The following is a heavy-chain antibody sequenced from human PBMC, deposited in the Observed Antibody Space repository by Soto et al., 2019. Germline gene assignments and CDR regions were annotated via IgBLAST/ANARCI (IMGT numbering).Heavy chain of an antibody. D-gene: IGHD4-17*01. CDR3: ARAGAMTTVTLFDY. CDR2: IWYDGSNK. J-gene: IGHJ4*02. CDR1: GFTFSSYG. Sequence: GGSLRLSCAASGFTFSSYGMHWVRQAPGKGLEWVAVIWYDGSNKYYADSVKGRFTISRDNSKNTLYLQMNSLRAEDTAVYYCARAGAMTTVTLFDYWGQGTLVTVSS. V-gene: IGHV3-33*01.